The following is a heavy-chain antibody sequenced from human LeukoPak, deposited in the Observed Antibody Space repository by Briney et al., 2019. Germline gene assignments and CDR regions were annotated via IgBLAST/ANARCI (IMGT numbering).Heavy chain of an antibody. CDR2: ISPDGSEK. V-gene: IGHV3-7*04. J-gene: IGHJ4*02. Sequence: GGSLRLSCAASGFTFTSYWLSWVRQAPGKGLEWVANISPDGSEKYYVDSVKGRFTISRDNAKNSLDLQMSSLRADDTAVYYCARGGSSRFDQWGQGTLVTVSS. D-gene: IGHD6-13*01. CDR1: GFTFTSYW. CDR3: ARGGSSRFDQ.